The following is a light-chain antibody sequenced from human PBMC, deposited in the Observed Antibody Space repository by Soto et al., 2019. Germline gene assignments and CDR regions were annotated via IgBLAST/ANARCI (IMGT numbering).Light chain of an antibody. Sequence: QSVLTQPRSVSGSPGQSVTLSCTGTSSDVANYNYVSWYQHHPGKAPKLMIYDVTKRPSGVPDRFSGSKSGNTASLTISGLQAEDEADYYCCSYAGTYTWVFGGGTKLTVL. V-gene: IGLV2-11*01. J-gene: IGLJ3*02. CDR1: SSDVANYNY. CDR3: CSYAGTYTWV. CDR2: DVT.